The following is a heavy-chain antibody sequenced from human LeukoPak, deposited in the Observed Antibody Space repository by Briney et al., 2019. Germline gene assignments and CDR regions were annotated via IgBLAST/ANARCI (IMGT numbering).Heavy chain of an antibody. Sequence: PSETLSLTCTVSGGSISNSNYHWGWIRQPPGKGLEWIGSIYYSGSTYCNPSLKSRVTISVDTSKNQFSLKLSSVTAADTAVYYCARRLSSSSLAYYFDYWGQGTLVTVSS. CDR1: GGSISNSNYH. CDR2: IYYSGST. V-gene: IGHV4-39*01. J-gene: IGHJ4*02. D-gene: IGHD6-6*01. CDR3: ARRLSSSSLAYYFDY.